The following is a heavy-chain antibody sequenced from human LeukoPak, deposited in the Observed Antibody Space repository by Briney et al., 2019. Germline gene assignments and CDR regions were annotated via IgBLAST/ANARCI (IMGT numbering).Heavy chain of an antibody. J-gene: IGHJ2*01. CDR2: ISGSGGST. CDR1: GFTFSIYV. Sequence: GSLRLSCVASGFTFSIYVMSWVRQAPGRGLEWVSGISGSGGSTYYADSVKGRFTISRDNSKNTLYLQMDSLRAEDTALYYCAKDSGRDDWYFNLWGRGTLVAVSS. D-gene: IGHD6-19*01. CDR3: AKDSGRDDWYFNL. V-gene: IGHV3-23*01.